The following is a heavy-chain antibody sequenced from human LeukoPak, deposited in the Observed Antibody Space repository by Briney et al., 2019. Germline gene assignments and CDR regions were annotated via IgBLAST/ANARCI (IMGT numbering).Heavy chain of an antibody. J-gene: IGHJ5*02. V-gene: IGHV4-4*07. CDR2: IFASGST. D-gene: IGHD4-23*01. CDR1: YDSIGTYL. CDR3: ARHPTTVAPPRWFNP. Sequence: SETLSLTCTVSYDSIGTYLWNWVRQPAGKGLEWIGRIFASGSTFYSPSLKSRVTMSVDTSKSQFSLKLNSVTAADTAVYYCARHPTTVAPPRWFNPWGQGLLVTVSS.